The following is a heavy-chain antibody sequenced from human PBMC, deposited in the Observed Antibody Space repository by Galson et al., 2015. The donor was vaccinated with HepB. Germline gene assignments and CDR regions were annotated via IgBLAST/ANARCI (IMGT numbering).Heavy chain of an antibody. D-gene: IGHD2-21*02. J-gene: IGHJ4*02. CDR2: ISGDGEST. V-gene: IGHV3-23*01. CDR3: AKGRGAYCDGDCSSRILDF. CDR1: GFTFSSYA. Sequence: SLRLSCAASGFTFSSYAMSWVRRAPGKGLEWVSIISGDGESTNYADSVRGRFSISRDKSKNTVYLQMNSLRADDTALYYCAKGRGAYCDGDCSSRILDFWGQGTLVTVSS.